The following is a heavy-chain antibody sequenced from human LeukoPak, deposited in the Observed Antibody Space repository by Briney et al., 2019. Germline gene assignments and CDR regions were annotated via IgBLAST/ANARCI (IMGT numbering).Heavy chain of an antibody. CDR2: IFYSGNT. CDR1: GGSVSSGTYY. Sequence: KPSETLSLTCTVSGGSVSSGTYYWGWIRQHPGKGLEWIGYIFYSGNTYYNPSLKSRVTISVDRSKNQFSLKLSSVTAADTAVYYCARGGADCGGDCSPLEFDYWGQGTLVTVSS. CDR3: ARGGADCGGDCSPLEFDY. D-gene: IGHD2-21*02. V-gene: IGHV4-30-4*08. J-gene: IGHJ4*02.